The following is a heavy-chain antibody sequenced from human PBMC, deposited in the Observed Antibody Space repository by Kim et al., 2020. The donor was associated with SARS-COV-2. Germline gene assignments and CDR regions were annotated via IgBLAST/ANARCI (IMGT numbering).Heavy chain of an antibody. Sequence: GGSLRLSCAASGFTFSSYAMSWVRQAPGKGLEWVSAISGSGGSTYYADSVKGRFTISRDNSKNTLYLQMNSLRAEDTAVYYCAKVRARLLGYYYYGMDVGGQGTTDTVPS. CDR2: ISGSGGST. CDR1: GFTFSSYA. J-gene: IGHJ6*02. D-gene: IGHD2-8*02. CDR3: AKVRARLLGYYYYGMDV. V-gene: IGHV3-23*01.